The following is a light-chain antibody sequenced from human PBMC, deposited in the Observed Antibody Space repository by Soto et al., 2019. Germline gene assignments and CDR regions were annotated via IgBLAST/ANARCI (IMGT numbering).Light chain of an antibody. V-gene: IGKV3-11*01. CDR1: QSVSSY. J-gene: IGKJ4*01. CDR2: DAS. Sequence: DIVLTQSPATLSLSPGDRATLSCRASQSVSSYLAWYQQKPGQAPRLLIYDASNRATGIPARFSGSGSGTDFTLTITTLEPEDFAVYYCQQRSNWPSTFGGGTKVDIK. CDR3: QQRSNWPST.